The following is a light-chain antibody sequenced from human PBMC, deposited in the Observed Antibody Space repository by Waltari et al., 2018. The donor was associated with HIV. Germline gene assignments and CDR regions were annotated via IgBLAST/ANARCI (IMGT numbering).Light chain of an antibody. CDR2: EVT. CDR1: INDIVGYHY. V-gene: IGLV2-14*01. Sequence: QSALNQPTSVSGSPGQSISISCTGTINDIVGYHYVAWYQHHPGKAPKLLIYEVTNRPTGISDRFSGSKSGNTASLTISGLHAEDEAVYYCSSYTASSTYVFGPGTRVIV. J-gene: IGLJ1*01. CDR3: SSYTASSTYV.